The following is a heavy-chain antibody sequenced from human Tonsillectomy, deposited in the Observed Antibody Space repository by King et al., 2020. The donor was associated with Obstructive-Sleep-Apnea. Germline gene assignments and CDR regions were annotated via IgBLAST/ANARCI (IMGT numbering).Heavy chain of an antibody. V-gene: IGHV3-15*01. CDR3: TTDGCSSTSCYDNWFDP. J-gene: IGHJ5*02. Sequence: VQLVESGGGLVKPGGSLRLSCAASGFTFSNAWMSWVRQAPGKGLEWVGRIKSKTDGGTTDYAAPVKGRFIILIDDSKNTLYLQMNSLKTEDTAVYYCTTDGCSSTSCYDNWFDPWGQGTLVTVSS. D-gene: IGHD2-2*01. CDR2: IKSKTDGGTT. CDR1: GFTFSNAW.